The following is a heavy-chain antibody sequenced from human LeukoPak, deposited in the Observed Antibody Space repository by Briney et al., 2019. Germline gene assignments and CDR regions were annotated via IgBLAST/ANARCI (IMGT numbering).Heavy chain of an antibody. V-gene: IGHV5-10-1*01. CDR3: ARHDAPYFWSGTDL. Sequence: GESLMISCKGSGYSFTSYWISWVRQLPGKGLEWMGRIDPSDSYTNYSPSFQGHVTISADKSISTAYLQWSSLKASDTAMYYCARHDAPYFWSGTDLWGRGTLVTVSS. J-gene: IGHJ2*01. CDR1: GYSFTSYW. CDR2: IDPSDSYT. D-gene: IGHD3-3*01.